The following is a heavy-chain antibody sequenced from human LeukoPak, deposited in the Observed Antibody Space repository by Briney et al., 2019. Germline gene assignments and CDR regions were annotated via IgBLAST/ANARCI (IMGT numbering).Heavy chain of an antibody. D-gene: IGHD6-13*01. CDR2: IFYVGDT. V-gene: IGHV4-39*01. CDR1: GGSISSSSYY. Sequence: SETLSLTCTVSGGSISSSSYYWGWVRQPPGKGLEYIGTIFYVGDTYYNPSLESRLTISVDTSKNQFPLKLRSVTAADSAVYYCARTSGSRYAYDDYWGQGTLVTVSS. J-gene: IGHJ4*02. CDR3: ARTSGSRYAYDDY.